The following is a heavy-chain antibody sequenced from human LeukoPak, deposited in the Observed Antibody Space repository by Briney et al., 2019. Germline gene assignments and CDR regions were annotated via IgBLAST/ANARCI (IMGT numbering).Heavy chain of an antibody. CDR1: GFTFSSYA. D-gene: IGHD3-22*01. CDR3: ARVYDSSGYYYNWFDP. CDR2: ISYDGSNK. Sequence: GRSLRLSCAASGFTFSSYAMHRVRQAPGKGLEWVAVISYDGSNKYYADSVKGRFTISRDNSKNTLYLQMNSLRAEDTAVYYCARVYDSSGYYYNWFDPWGQGTLVTVSS. V-gene: IGHV3-30*04. J-gene: IGHJ5*02.